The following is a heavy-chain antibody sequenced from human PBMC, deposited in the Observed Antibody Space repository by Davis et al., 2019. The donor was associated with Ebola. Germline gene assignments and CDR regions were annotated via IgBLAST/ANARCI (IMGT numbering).Heavy chain of an antibody. CDR3: ARRGGWSGAFLDY. Sequence: GESLKISCTGSGYTFTTYWIGWVRQMPGKGLEWMGIIYPGDSDTRHSPSFQGQVTISADKSISTAYLQWSSLKASDTAMYYCARRGGWSGAFLDYWGQGTLVTVSS. D-gene: IGHD3-3*02. CDR1: GYTFTTYW. CDR2: IYPGDSDT. J-gene: IGHJ4*02. V-gene: IGHV5-51*01.